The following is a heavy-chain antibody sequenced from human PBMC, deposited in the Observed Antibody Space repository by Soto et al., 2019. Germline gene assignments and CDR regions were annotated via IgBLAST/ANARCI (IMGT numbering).Heavy chain of an antibody. CDR2: VSPTLATA. J-gene: IGHJ3*01. CDR3: ATDYSEIYAFDL. D-gene: IGHD4-4*01. CDR1: GGPFNNHA. V-gene: IGHV1-69*01. Sequence: QVQLVQSGAEVKKPGSSVKVSCKTSGGPFNNHAINWVRQAPGQGLEWVGLVSPTLATADYAQKFQSRVTMTADEVTNTAYMALSSLRSDDTAVYYCATDYSEIYAFDLWGPGTLVTVS.